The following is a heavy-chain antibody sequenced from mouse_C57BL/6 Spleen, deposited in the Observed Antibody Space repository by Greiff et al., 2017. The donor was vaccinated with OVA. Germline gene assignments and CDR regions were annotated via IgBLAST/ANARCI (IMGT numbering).Heavy chain of an antibody. J-gene: IGHJ3*01. CDR1: GYTFTSYG. CDR3: ARENSSGYVAY. V-gene: IGHV1-81*01. CDR2: IYPRSGNT. Sequence: VQLQQSGAELARPGASVQLSCKASGYTFTSYGISWVKQRTGQGLEWIGEIYPRSGNTYYNEKFKGKATLTADKSSSTAYMELRSLTSEDSAVYVCARENSSGYVAYWGQGTLVTVSA. D-gene: IGHD3-2*02.